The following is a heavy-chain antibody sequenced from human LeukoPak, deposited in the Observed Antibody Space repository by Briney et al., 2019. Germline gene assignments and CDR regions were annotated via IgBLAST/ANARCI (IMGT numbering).Heavy chain of an antibody. J-gene: IGHJ4*02. D-gene: IGHD4-17*01. CDR3: ARDPTYGDYFDY. V-gene: IGHV1-18*01. CDR1: GYTFTSYG. Sequence: ASVKVSCKASGYTFTSYGISWVRQAPGQGLEWMGWISAYNGNTNYAQKLQGRVTMTTDTSASTAYMELRSLRSDDTAVYYCARDPTYGDYFDYWGQGTLVTVSS. CDR2: ISAYNGNT.